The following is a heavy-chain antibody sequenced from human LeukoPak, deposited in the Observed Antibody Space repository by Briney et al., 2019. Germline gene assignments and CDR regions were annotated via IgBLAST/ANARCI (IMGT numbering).Heavy chain of an antibody. CDR3: AKDYADSGSLPGVPYFDY. J-gene: IGHJ4*02. Sequence: GGSLRLSCAASGFTFSSYGMHWVRQAPGKGLEWVAFIRYDGSNKYYADSVKGRFTISRDNSKNTLYLQMNSLRAEDTAVYYCAKDYADSGSLPGVPYFDYWGQGTLVTVSS. V-gene: IGHV3-30*02. CDR1: GFTFSSYG. CDR2: IRYDGSNK. D-gene: IGHD1-26*01.